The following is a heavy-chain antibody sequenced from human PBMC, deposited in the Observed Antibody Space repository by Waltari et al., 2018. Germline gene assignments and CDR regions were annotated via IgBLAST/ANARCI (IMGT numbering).Heavy chain of an antibody. CDR2: INAGNGNT. D-gene: IGHD3-22*01. J-gene: IGHJ3*02. CDR3: ARDKWEDNYYDSSGPQDAFDI. V-gene: IGHV1-3*01. Sequence: QVQLVQSGAEVKKPGASVKVSCKASGYTFTSYAMHWVRQAPGQRLEWMGWINAGNGNTKYSQKFQGRVTITRDTSASTAYMELSSLRSEDTAVYYWARDKWEDNYYDSSGPQDAFDIWGQGTMVTVSS. CDR1: GYTFTSYA.